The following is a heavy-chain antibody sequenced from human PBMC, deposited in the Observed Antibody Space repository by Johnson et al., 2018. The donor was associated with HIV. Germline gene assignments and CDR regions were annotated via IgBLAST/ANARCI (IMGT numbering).Heavy chain of an antibody. CDR1: GFTFSSYA. D-gene: IGHD3-22*01. J-gene: IGHJ3*02. Sequence: QVQLVESGGGVVQPGRSLRLSCAASGFTFSSYAMHWVRQATGKGLEWVAVISNDGSDKYYADSVKGRFTISRDNSKNTLYLQMNSLRAEDTAVYYCAKGHSSGYPKDAFDIWGQGTMVTVSS. CDR3: AKGHSSGYPKDAFDI. CDR2: ISNDGSDK. V-gene: IGHV3-30-3*01.